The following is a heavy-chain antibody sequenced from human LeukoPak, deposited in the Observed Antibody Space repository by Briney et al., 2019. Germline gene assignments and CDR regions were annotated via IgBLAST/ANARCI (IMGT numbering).Heavy chain of an antibody. CDR2: IYYSGST. CDR3: ARWPNYDPLYLI. J-gene: IGHJ3*02. CDR1: GGSISSYY. V-gene: IGHV4-59*08. Sequence: SETLSLTCTVSGGSISSYYWSWIRQPPGKGLEWIGYIYYSGSTNYNPSLKSRVTISLDTSKNQFSLKLSSVTAADTAVYYCARWPNYDPLYLIWGQGTMVTVSS. D-gene: IGHD3-3*01.